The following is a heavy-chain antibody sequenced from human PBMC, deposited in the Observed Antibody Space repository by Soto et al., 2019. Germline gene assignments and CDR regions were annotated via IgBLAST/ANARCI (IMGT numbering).Heavy chain of an antibody. V-gene: IGHV3-30-3*01. CDR2: ISYDGSNK. J-gene: IGHJ6*02. CDR1: GFTFSSYA. D-gene: IGHD5-18*01. Sequence: GGSLRLSCAASGFTFSSYAMHWVRRAPGKGLEWVAVISYDGSNKYYADSVKGRFTISRDNSKNTLYLQMNSLRAEDTAVYYCARDQYSYGLEYYYYGMDVWGQGTTVTVSS. CDR3: ARDQYSYGLEYYYYGMDV.